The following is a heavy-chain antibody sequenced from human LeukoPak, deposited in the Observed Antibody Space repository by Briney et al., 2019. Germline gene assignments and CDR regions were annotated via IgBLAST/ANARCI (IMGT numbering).Heavy chain of an antibody. J-gene: IGHJ4*02. CDR3: ARSKRWPRGGLGYFDY. V-gene: IGHV3-7*01. CDR1: GFTFSSYW. CDR2: IKQDGSEK. D-gene: IGHD5-24*01. Sequence: GGSLRLSCAASGFTFSSYWMSWVRQAPGKGLEWVANIKQDGSEKYYVDSVKGRFTISRDNAKNSLYLQMNSLRAEDTAVYYCARSKRWPRGGLGYFDYWGQGTLVTVPS.